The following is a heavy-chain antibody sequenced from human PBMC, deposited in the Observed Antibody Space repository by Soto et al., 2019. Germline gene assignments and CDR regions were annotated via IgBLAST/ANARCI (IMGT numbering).Heavy chain of an antibody. V-gene: IGHV1-18*01. J-gene: IGHJ6*02. CDR2: ISAYNGNT. Sequence: ASVKVSCKASGYTFTSYGISWVRQAPGQGLEWMGWISAYNGNTNYAQKLQGRVTMTTDTSTSTAYMELRSLRSDDTAVYYCARDGGEYSSSTPPRDYYYGMDGRGQGTTVTVSS. CDR1: GYTFTSYG. D-gene: IGHD6-6*01. CDR3: ARDGGEYSSSTPPRDYYYGMDG.